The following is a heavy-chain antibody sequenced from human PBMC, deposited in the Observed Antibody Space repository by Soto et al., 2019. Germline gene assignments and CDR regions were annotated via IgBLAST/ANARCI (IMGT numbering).Heavy chain of an antibody. Sequence: GGSLRLSCAASGFTFSSYGMHWVRQAPGKGLEWVAVIWYDGSNKYYADSVKGRFTISRDNSKNTLYLQMNSLRAEDTAVYYCARDQAEGWGIGPGIAAAGPFDYWGQGTLVTVSS. CDR2: IWYDGSNK. J-gene: IGHJ4*02. D-gene: IGHD6-13*01. CDR3: ARDQAEGWGIGPGIAAAGPFDY. V-gene: IGHV3-33*01. CDR1: GFTFSSYG.